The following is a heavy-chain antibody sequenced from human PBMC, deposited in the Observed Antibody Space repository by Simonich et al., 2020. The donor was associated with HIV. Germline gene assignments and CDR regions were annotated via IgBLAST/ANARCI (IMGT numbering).Heavy chain of an antibody. V-gene: IGHV4-34*01. CDR1: GGSFSGYY. J-gene: IGHJ6*02. CDR2: INHSGST. Sequence: QVQLQQWGAGLLKPSETLSLTCAVYGGSFSGYYWSWIRQPPGKGLEWIGEINHSGSTNHNPSPQNRFTISVDKSKNQFSLKVNSVTAADTAVYYCATAAASHSGSYGGYYYYGMDVWGQGTTVTVSS. D-gene: IGHD1-26*01. CDR3: ATAAASHSGSYGGYYYYGMDV.